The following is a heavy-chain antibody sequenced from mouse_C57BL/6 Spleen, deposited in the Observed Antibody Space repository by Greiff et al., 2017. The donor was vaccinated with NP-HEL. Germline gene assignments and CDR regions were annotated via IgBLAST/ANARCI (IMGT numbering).Heavy chain of an antibody. CDR1: GYSITSDY. D-gene: IGHD2-2*01. CDR3: ARYHDGYDSYWYFDV. V-gene: IGHV3-8*01. Sequence: EVKLVESGPGLAKPSQTLSLTCSVTGYSITSDYWNWIRKFPGNKLEYMGYISYSGSTYYNPSLKSRISITRDTSKNQYYLQLNSVTTEDTATYYCARYHDGYDSYWYFDVWGTGTTVTVSS. J-gene: IGHJ1*03. CDR2: ISYSGST.